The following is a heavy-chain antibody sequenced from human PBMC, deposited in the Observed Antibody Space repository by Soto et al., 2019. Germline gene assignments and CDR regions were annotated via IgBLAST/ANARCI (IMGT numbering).Heavy chain of an antibody. Sequence: SETLSLTCAVSGASIGSGGWWSWVRQPPGKGLEWIAEIFHDGNTNYSPSLKSRVTISVDKSQDQFSLNVYSVAAADTAVYYCARHEGWTGPDQWGQGTLVTVSS. CDR2: IFHDGNT. J-gene: IGHJ5*02. CDR3: ARHEGWTGPDQ. CDR1: GASIGSGGW. V-gene: IGHV4-4*02. D-gene: IGHD2-8*02.